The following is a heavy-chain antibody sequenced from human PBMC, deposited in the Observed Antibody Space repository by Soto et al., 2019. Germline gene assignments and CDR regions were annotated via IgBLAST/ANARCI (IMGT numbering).Heavy chain of an antibody. CDR2: ISSSSSYI. V-gene: IGHV3-21*01. Sequence: EVQLVESGGGLVKPGGSLRLSCAASGFTFSSYSMNWVRQAPGKGLEWVSSISSSSSYIYYADSVKGRFTISRDNAKNSLLVQTISLRDEDTAVYYCARDLSSRTQDYCYGMDVGGQGSTVTVSS. CDR1: GFTFSSYS. D-gene: IGHD6-13*01. CDR3: ARDLSSRTQDYCYGMDV. J-gene: IGHJ6*02.